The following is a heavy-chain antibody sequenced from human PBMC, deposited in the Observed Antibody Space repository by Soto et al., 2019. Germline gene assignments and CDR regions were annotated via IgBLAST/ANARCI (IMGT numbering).Heavy chain of an antibody. V-gene: IGHV3-33*01. D-gene: IGHD1-26*01. Sequence: GGSLRLSCAAPGFAFSSYGMHWVRQAPGKGLEWVAVIWYDGSNKYYADSVKGRFTISRDNSKNTLYLQMNSLRAEDTAVYYCARVRGGSYVPPDYWGQGTLVTVSS. CDR1: GFAFSSYG. CDR3: ARVRGGSYVPPDY. J-gene: IGHJ4*02. CDR2: IWYDGSNK.